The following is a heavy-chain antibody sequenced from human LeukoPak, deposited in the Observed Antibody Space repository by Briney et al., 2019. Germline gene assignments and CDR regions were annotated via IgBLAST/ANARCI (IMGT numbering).Heavy chain of an antibody. D-gene: IGHD5-18*01. CDR3: ARGPPEIQLWLPDYYYYYMDV. Sequence: ASEKVSCKASGYTFTSYDINWVRQATGQGLEWMGWMNPNSGNTGYAQKFQGRVTMTRNTSISTAYMELSSLRSEDTAVYYCARGPPEIQLWLPDYYYYYMDVWGKGTTVTVSS. CDR2: MNPNSGNT. V-gene: IGHV1-8*01. CDR1: GYTFTSYD. J-gene: IGHJ6*03.